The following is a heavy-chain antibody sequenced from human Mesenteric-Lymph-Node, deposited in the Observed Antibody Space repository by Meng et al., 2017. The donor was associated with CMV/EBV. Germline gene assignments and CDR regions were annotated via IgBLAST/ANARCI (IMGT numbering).Heavy chain of an antibody. V-gene: IGHV1-2*06. J-gene: IGHJ5*02. D-gene: IGHD1-1*01. Sequence: QVQLVQSGAEVKKPGASVKVSCKASGYSFTGYPIHWVRQAPGQGLEWMGRISPNNGDTIYEENFQGRVTTTRDTSINTAYMELSSLTSDDTAVYYCGRGQQTFDPWGQGTLVTVSS. CDR2: ISPNNGDT. CDR3: GRGQQTFDP. CDR1: GYSFTGYP.